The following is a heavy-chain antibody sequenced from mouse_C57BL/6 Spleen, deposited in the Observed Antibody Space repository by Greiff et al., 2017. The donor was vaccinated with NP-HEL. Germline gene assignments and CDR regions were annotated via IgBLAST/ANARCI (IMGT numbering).Heavy chain of an antibody. D-gene: IGHD2-3*01. Sequence: QVQLQQSGAELVRPGTSVKVSCKASGYAFTNYLIEWVKQRPGQGLEWIGVINPGSGGTNYNEKFKGKATLTADKSSSTAYMQLSSLTSEDSAVYFCARFYDGYSFAYWGQGTLVTVSA. CDR1: GYAFTNYL. CDR3: ARFYDGYSFAY. CDR2: INPGSGGT. J-gene: IGHJ3*01. V-gene: IGHV1-54*01.